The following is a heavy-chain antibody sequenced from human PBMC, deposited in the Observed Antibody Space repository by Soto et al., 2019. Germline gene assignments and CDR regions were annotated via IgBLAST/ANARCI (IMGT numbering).Heavy chain of an antibody. CDR1: GGSISSGGYY. Sequence: PSETLSLTCTVSGGSISSGGYYWSWIRQHPGKGLEWIGYIYYSGSTYYNPSLKSRVTISVDTSKNQFSPKLSSVTAADTAVYYCAGDPSSSWNNWFDPWGQGTLVTVSS. J-gene: IGHJ5*02. CDR3: AGDPSSSWNNWFDP. D-gene: IGHD6-13*01. V-gene: IGHV4-31*03. CDR2: IYYSGST.